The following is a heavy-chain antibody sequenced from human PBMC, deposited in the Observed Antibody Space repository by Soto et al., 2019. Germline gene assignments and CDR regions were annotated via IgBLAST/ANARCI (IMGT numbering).Heavy chain of an antibody. Sequence: QVQLVESGGGLVEPRGSLRLSCAASGFTFSDYYMSWIRQAPGKGLEWLSYISSSGATIYYVDSVKGRFTISRDNAKKSLYLQMDSLRAEDTAVYYCARDGVLATGPIDYWGPRTLVTVSS. CDR3: ARDGVLATGPIDY. J-gene: IGHJ4*02. V-gene: IGHV3-11*01. CDR1: GFTFSDYY. D-gene: IGHD5-12*01. CDR2: ISSSGATI.